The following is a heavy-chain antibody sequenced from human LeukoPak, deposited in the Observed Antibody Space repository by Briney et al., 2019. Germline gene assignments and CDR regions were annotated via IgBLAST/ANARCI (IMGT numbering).Heavy chain of an antibody. CDR1: GYTLTELS. J-gene: IGHJ4*02. Sequence: GASVKVSCKVSGYTLTELSMHWVRQAPGKGLEWMGGFDPEDGETIYAQKFQGRVTMTEDTSTDTAYMELSSLRSEDTAVYYCATVAPSIAVAGPYFDYWGQGTLVTVSS. CDR3: ATVAPSIAVAGPYFDY. V-gene: IGHV1-24*01. CDR2: FDPEDGET. D-gene: IGHD6-19*01.